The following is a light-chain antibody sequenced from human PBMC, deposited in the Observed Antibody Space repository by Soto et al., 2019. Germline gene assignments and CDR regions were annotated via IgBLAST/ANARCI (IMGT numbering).Light chain of an antibody. V-gene: IGLV2-23*02. J-gene: IGLJ1*01. CDR3: CSYAGGTTCFD. CDR1: SSDVGYWNL. CDR2: EVS. Sequence: QSALTQPASVSGSPGQSITISCTGTSSDVGYWNLVSWYRQHPGKAPKLMIYEVSKRPSGVSNRFSGSKSGITASLTISGLQAEDEADYDCCSYAGGTTCFDFGSGTKHTV.